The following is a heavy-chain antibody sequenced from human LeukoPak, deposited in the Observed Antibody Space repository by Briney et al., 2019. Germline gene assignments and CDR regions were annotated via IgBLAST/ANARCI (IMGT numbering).Heavy chain of an antibody. CDR3: VRGDSRDF. CDR1: GFTFSTYT. J-gene: IGHJ4*02. V-gene: IGHV3-21*01. CDR2: IGPSGTNT. Sequence: GGSLRLSCAASGFTFSTYTMNWVRQAPGKGLEWVSSIGPSGTNTHYADSVRGRFTISRDNARNSLFLQMSSLRGDDTAVYYCVRGDSRDFWGQGTLVTVSS. D-gene: IGHD6-13*01.